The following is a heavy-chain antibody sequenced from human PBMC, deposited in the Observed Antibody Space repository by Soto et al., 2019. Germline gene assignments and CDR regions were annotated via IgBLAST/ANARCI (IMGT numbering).Heavy chain of an antibody. CDR1: RYTFTSYY. CDR3: AREGAVAGSFGY. J-gene: IGHJ4*02. Sequence: ASVKVSCKASRYTFTSYYMHSLRHSPGQGLECMGIINPSGGSTSYAQKFQGRVTMTRDTSTSTVYMELSSLRSEDTAVYYCAREGAVAGSFGYWGQGTLVTVSS. D-gene: IGHD6-19*01. V-gene: IGHV1-46*01. CDR2: INPSGGST.